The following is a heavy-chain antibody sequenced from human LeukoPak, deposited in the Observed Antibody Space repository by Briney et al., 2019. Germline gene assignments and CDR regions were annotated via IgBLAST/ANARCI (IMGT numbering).Heavy chain of an antibody. CDR2: ISYDGSNK. CDR1: GFTFSSYA. V-gene: IGHV3-30*04. Sequence: GGSLRLSCAASGFTFSSYAMHWVRQAPGKGLEWVAVISYDGSNKYYADSVKGRFTISRDNSKNTLYLQMNSLRAEDTAVYYCARVASVMVVAATPYYFDYWGQGTLVTVSS. CDR3: ARVASVMVVAATPYYFDY. D-gene: IGHD2-15*01. J-gene: IGHJ4*02.